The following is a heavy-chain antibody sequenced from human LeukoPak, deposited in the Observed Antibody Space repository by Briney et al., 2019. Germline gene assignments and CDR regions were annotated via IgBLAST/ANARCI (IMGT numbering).Heavy chain of an antibody. CDR1: GYTFTGYY. V-gene: IGHV1-2*02. Sequence: GASVKVSCKASGYTFTGYYMHWVRQAPGQGLEWMGWINPNSGGTNYAQKFQGRVTMTRDTSISTAYMELSRLRSDDTAVYYCAREVNSGYEFHSDYWGQGTLVTVSS. CDR2: INPNSGGT. D-gene: IGHD5-12*01. CDR3: AREVNSGYEFHSDY. J-gene: IGHJ4*02.